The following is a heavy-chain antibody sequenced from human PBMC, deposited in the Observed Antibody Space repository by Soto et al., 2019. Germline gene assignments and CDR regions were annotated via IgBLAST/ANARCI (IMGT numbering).Heavy chain of an antibody. J-gene: IGHJ6*03. Sequence: PSETLSLTCAVYGGSLSGYFWSWVRQPPGKGLEWIGEINHSGSTNYNPSLKSRVTISADTSKHQFSLRLSSVTAADSATYYCARVPLRGTSSYYMDVWATGTTVTVSS. CDR3: ARVPLRGTSSYYMDV. CDR2: INHSGST. V-gene: IGHV4-34*01. CDR1: GGSLSGYF. D-gene: IGHD1-1*01.